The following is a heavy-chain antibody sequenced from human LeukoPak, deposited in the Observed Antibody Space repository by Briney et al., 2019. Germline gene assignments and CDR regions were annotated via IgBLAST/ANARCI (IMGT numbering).Heavy chain of an antibody. CDR3: ARQKYYYDSSGYGAFDY. V-gene: IGHV3-66*04. CDR1: GLTVSNNF. Sequence: GGSLRLSCAASGLTVSNNFMDWVRQAPGKGLEWVSTIYSGGATYYSDSVKGRFTISRDNAKNSLYLQMSSLRAEDTAVYYCARQKYYYDSSGYGAFDYWGQGTLVTVSS. J-gene: IGHJ4*02. D-gene: IGHD3-22*01. CDR2: IYSGGAT.